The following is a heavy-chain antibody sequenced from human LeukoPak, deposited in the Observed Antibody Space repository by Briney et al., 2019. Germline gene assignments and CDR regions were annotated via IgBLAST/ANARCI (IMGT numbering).Heavy chain of an antibody. Sequence: SETLSLTCTVSGGSVSSGRYYWSWIRQPPGKGLEWIGEINHSGSTNYNPSLKSRVTISVDTSKNQFSLKLSSVTAADTAVYYCARGIHCSSTSCYRGYYFDYWGQGTLVTVSS. CDR2: INHSGST. J-gene: IGHJ4*02. D-gene: IGHD2-2*01. CDR1: GGSVSSGRYY. CDR3: ARGIHCSSTSCYRGYYFDY. V-gene: IGHV4-61*01.